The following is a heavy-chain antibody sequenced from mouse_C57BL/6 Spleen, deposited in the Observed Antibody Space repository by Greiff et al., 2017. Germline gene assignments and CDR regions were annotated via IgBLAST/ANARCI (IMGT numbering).Heavy chain of an antibody. D-gene: IGHD2-4*01. CDR3: ARSNDYVAWFAY. Sequence: QVQLQQPGAELVRPGSSVKLSCKASGYTFTSYWMHWVKQRPIQGLEWIGNIDPSDSETHYNQKFKDKATLTVDKSSSTAYMQRSSLTSEDSAVYYCARSNDYVAWFAYWGQGTLVTVSA. J-gene: IGHJ3*01. CDR2: IDPSDSET. CDR1: GYTFTSYW. V-gene: IGHV1-52*01.